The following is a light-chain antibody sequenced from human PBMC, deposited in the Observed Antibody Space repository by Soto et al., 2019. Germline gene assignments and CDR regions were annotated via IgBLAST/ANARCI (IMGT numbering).Light chain of an antibody. CDR2: EGS. Sequence: QSALTQPASVSGSPGQSITLSCTGTSSGVENYNLVSWYQHRPGKAPKLIIYEGSQRPSGVSDRFSGSKSGNTASLTISGLRTEDEADYYCSSYAGAVVFGGGTKLTVL. CDR3: SSYAGAVV. CDR1: SSGVENYNL. J-gene: IGLJ2*01. V-gene: IGLV2-23*01.